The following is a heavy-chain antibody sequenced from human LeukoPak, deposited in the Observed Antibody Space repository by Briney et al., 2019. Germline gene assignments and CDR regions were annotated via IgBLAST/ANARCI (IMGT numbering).Heavy chain of an antibody. CDR1: GGSFSGYY. CDR2: INHSGST. CDR3: ARRNLGDSSSWPYYYYYYMDV. J-gene: IGHJ6*03. Sequence: SETLSLTCAVYGGSFSGYYWSWIRQPPGKGLEWIGEINHSGSTNYNPSLKSRVTISVDTSKNQFSLKLSSVTAADTAVYYCARRNLGDSSSWPYYYYYYMDVWDKETTVTVSS. D-gene: IGHD6-13*01. V-gene: IGHV4-34*01.